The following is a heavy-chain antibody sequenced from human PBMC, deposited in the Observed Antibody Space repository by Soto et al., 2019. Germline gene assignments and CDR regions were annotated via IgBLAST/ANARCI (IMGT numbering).Heavy chain of an antibody. Sequence: EVQLLESGGGLVQPGGSLRLSCAASGFTFSRFSMSWVRQAPGKGLEWVSGISDSSTSTYYADFVKGRFTISRDNSKNTLYLQMNSLRVEDTAVYFCAKGAPFWSLDWFEPWGQGTLVTVSS. CDR2: ISDSSTST. J-gene: IGHJ5*02. CDR1: GFTFSRFS. CDR3: AKGAPFWSLDWFEP. D-gene: IGHD3-3*01. V-gene: IGHV3-23*01.